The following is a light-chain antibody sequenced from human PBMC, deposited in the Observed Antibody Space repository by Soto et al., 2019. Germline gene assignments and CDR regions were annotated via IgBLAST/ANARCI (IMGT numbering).Light chain of an antibody. CDR2: DVT. J-gene: IGLJ2*01. CDR3: SSYSSSSTHVV. CDR1: SSDVGDFND. V-gene: IGLV2-14*03. Sequence: QSALTQPASVSGSPGRSVTISCTGSSSDVGDFNDVSWYQHRPGRAPKLIIYDVTNRPSGISYRFSASKSGRTASLIISGLQAEDEADYYCSSYSSSSTHVVFGGGTKLTVL.